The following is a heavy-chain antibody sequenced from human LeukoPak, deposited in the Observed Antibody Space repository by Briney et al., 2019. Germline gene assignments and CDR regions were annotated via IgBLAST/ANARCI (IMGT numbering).Heavy chain of an antibody. CDR1: GFTFSSYW. D-gene: IGHD2-15*01. CDR2: INSDGSSR. CDR3: AREVCIGGSCSVFDY. Sequence: PGGSLRLSCTASGFTFSSYWMHWVRQAPGKGLVWVSRINSDGSSRTYADSVKGRFTISRDNAKNTLSLQMNSLRTEDTAVYYCAREVCIGGSCSVFDYWGQGTLVTVCS. V-gene: IGHV3-74*01. J-gene: IGHJ4*02.